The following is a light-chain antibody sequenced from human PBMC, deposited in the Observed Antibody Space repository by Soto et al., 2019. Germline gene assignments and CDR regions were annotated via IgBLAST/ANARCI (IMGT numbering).Light chain of an antibody. J-gene: IGLJ1*01. CDR3: SSYTRSSTRV. CDR1: SSDVGGYNY. V-gene: IGLV2-14*01. CDR2: DVS. Sequence: QSALTQPASVSGSPGQSITISCTGTSSDVGGYNYVSWYQQHPGKAPKLTIYDVSNRPSGVSNRFSGSKSGNTASLTISGLQAEDEADYYCSSYTRSSTRVFGTGTKLTVL.